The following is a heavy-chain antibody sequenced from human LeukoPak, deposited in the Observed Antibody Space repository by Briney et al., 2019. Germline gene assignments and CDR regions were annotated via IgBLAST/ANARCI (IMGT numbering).Heavy chain of an antibody. CDR2: ISSSGSTI. V-gene: IGHV3-11*01. CDR1: GFTFSDYY. Sequence: GGSLRLSCAASGFTFSDYYMSWIRQAPGKGLEWVSYISSSGSTIYYADSVKGRFTISRDNSKNTLYLEMNNLRAEDTAVYYCAKNVGSDWRYYFDYWGQGTLVTVSS. D-gene: IGHD2-21*02. CDR3: AKNVGSDWRYYFDY. J-gene: IGHJ4*02.